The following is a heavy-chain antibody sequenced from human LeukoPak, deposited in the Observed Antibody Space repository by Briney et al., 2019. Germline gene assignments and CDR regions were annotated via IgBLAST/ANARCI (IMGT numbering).Heavy chain of an antibody. CDR3: TRGFAVAGTHYYYFYAMDV. CDR2: IYHTGSPT. D-gene: IGHD6-19*01. CDR1: GGSISTHY. Sequence: SETLSLTCTVSGGSISTHYWGWIRQPPGKGLEWIGYIYHTGSPTNYNPSLKSRVTISVDTSKNLFSLKVNSVTAADTAMYYCTRGFAVAGTHYYYFYAMDVWGHGTTVTVSS. J-gene: IGHJ6*02. V-gene: IGHV4-59*11.